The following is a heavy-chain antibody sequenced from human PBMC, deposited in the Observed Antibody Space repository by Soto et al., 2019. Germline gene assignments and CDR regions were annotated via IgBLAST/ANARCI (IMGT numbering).Heavy chain of an antibody. V-gene: IGHV6-1*01. CDR1: GDSVSSNSSA. Sequence: SQTRSLTFAISGDSVSSNSSAWNCIRQSPSRGLEWLGRTYYRSKWYYGYAVSVKSRIAIKPDTSKNQFFLQLNSVTPEDTAVYYCARIHSSSSSDMDVWGQGTTVTVSS. J-gene: IGHJ6*02. CDR2: TYYRSKWYY. CDR3: ARIHSSSSSDMDV. D-gene: IGHD6-6*01.